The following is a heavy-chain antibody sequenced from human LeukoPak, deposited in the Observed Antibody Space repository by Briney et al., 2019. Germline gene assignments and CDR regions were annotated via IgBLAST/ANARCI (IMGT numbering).Heavy chain of an antibody. CDR1: GFTFSSYA. J-gene: IGHJ5*02. V-gene: IGHV3-23*01. CDR3: AKDSVVAGRYNWFDH. Sequence: GGSLRLSCAASGFTFSSYAMSWVRQAPGKGLERVSAISGSGGSTYYADSVKGRFTISRDNSKNTLYLQMNSLRAEDTAVYYCAKDSVVAGRYNWFDHWGQGTLVTVSS. CDR2: ISGSGGST. D-gene: IGHD6-19*01.